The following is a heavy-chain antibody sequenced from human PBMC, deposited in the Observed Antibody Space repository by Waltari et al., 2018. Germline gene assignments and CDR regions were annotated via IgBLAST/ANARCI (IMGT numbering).Heavy chain of an antibody. Sequence: QVQLRQWGAGLLMPSETLSLTCVVSDGSFCPYYWTWIRHSPGKGLEWIGEINHGGSTNYNPSLKSRATISVATSKKQFSLKLTSVTAADTAIYYCARVVESYDNVGGTFRYTTVDFWGQGNLITVSA. CDR1: DGSFCPYY. V-gene: IGHV4-34*01. J-gene: IGHJ4*02. CDR2: INHGGST. D-gene: IGHD3-16*02. CDR3: ARVVESYDNVGGTFRYTTVDF.